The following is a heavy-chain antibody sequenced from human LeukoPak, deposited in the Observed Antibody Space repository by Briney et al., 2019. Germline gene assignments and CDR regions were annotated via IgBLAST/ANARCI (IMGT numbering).Heavy chain of an antibody. CDR2: LYSDGNT. J-gene: IGHJ4*02. V-gene: IGHV3-53*01. CDR3: ARGVEPLAANTLAY. CDR1: GFTVITND. Sequence: GGPLRLSCAASGFTVITNDMAWVRQAPGKGLEWVSVLYSDGNTKYADSVQGRFTISRDNSKNTLYLEMNSLSPDDTAVYYCARGVEPLAANTLAYWGQGTLVTVSS. D-gene: IGHD1-14*01.